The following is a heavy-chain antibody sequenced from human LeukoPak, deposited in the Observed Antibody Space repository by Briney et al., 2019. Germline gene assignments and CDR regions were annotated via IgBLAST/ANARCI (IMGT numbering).Heavy chain of an antibody. J-gene: IGHJ6*03. D-gene: IGHD3-9*01. CDR1: GGSISSSSYY. CDR3: AGSLRYSDWALNYYYYYMDV. CDR2: IYYSGST. V-gene: IGHV4-39*01. Sequence: SETLSLTCTVSGGSISSSSYYWGWIRQPPGKGLEWIGSIYYSGSTYYNPSLKSRVTISVDTSKNQFSLKLSSVTAADTAVYYCAGSLRYSDWALNYYYYYMDVWGKGTTVTVSS.